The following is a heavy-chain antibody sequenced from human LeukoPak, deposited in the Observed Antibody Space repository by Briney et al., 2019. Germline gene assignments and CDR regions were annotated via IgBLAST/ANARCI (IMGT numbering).Heavy chain of an antibody. CDR2: ISAYNGNT. D-gene: IGHD3-10*01. CDR1: GYTFTSYG. Sequence: EASVKVSCKASGYTFTSYGISWVRQAPGQGLEWMGWISAYNGNTNYAQKLQGRVTMTTDTSTSTAYMELRSLRSDDTAVYYCARRLHGSGSYSFPGTIDYYYGMDVWGQGTTVTVSS. CDR3: ARRLHGSGSYSFPGTIDYYYGMDV. J-gene: IGHJ6*02. V-gene: IGHV1-18*01.